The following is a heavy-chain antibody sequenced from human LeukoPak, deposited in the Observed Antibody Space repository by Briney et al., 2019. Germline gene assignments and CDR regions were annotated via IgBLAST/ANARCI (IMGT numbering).Heavy chain of an antibody. D-gene: IGHD3-22*01. CDR3: SSVGYDSSGSQSSD. CDR2: IRSKANSYAT. J-gene: IGHJ4*02. Sequence: PGGSLKLSCAASGFTFSGSAMHWVRQASGKGLEWVDRIRSKANSYATAYAASVKGRFTISRDDSKNTAYLQMNSLKTEDTAVYYCSSVGYDSSGSQSSDWGQGTLVTVFS. CDR1: GFTFSGSA. V-gene: IGHV3-73*01.